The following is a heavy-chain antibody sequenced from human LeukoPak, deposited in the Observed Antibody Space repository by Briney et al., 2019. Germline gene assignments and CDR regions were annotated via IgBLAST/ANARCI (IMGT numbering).Heavy chain of an antibody. J-gene: IGHJ2*01. CDR1: GFTFSSYG. CDR3: ARDRSMSGWYIDL. CDR2: IWYDGSNK. D-gene: IGHD2/OR15-2a*01. Sequence: GGSLRLSCAASGFTFSSYGMHWVRQAPGKGLEWVAVIWYDGSNKYYPYSVQGRFTISRDNSKNTLYLQVNSLRAEDTAVYYCARDRSMSGWYIDLWGRGTLVTVSS. V-gene: IGHV3-33*01.